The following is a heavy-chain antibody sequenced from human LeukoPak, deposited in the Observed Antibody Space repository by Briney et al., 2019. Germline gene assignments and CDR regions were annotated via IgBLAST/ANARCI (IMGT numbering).Heavy chain of an antibody. J-gene: IGHJ4*02. CDR3: ARERPSYYDILTGYYPRSLPYYFDY. CDR1: GGSISSYY. V-gene: IGHV4-4*07. Sequence: SETLSLTCTVSGGSISSYYWSWIRQPAGKGLEWIGRIYTSGSTNYNPSLKSRVTISVDTSKNQFSLKLSSVTAADTAVYYCARERPSYYDILTGYYPRSLPYYFDYWGQGTLVTVSS. D-gene: IGHD3-9*01. CDR2: IYTSGST.